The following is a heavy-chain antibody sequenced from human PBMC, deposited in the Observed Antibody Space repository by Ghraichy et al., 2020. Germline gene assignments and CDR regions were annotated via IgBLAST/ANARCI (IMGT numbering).Heavy chain of an antibody. CDR2: IYYSGST. V-gene: IGHV4-39*01. CDR1: GGSISSSSYY. J-gene: IGHJ5*02. D-gene: IGHD2-15*01. CDR3: ARHGGRGVRRWFDP. Sequence: SQTLSLTCTVSGGSISSSSYYWGWIRQPPGKGLEWIGSIYYSGSTYYNPSLKSRVTISVDTSKNQFSLKLSSVTAADTAVYYCARHGGRGVRRWFDPWGQGTLVTVSS.